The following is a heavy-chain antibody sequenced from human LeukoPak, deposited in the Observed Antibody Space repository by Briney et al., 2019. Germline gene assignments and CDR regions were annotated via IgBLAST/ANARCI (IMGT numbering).Heavy chain of an antibody. Sequence: ASVTVSCKASGYTFTSYDINWVRQAPGQGLEWMGWMNPNSGNTGYAQKFQGRVTITADKSTSTAYMELSSLRSEDTAVYYCARAMITFGGVIAEFDYWGQGTLVTVSS. V-gene: IGHV1-8*01. CDR1: GYTFTSYD. D-gene: IGHD3-16*02. J-gene: IGHJ4*02. CDR3: ARAMITFGGVIAEFDY. CDR2: MNPNSGNT.